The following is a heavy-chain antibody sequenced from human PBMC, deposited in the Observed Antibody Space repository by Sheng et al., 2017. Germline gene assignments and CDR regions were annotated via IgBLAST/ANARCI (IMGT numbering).Heavy chain of an antibody. CDR2: IYHSGST. Sequence: QVQLQESGPGLVKPSETLSLTCAVSGYSISSGYYWGWIRQPPGKGLEWIGSIYHSGSTYYNPSLKSRVTISVDTSKNQFSLKLSSVTAADTAVYYCARVFELWFGEFSFSYFDYWGQGTLVTVSS. J-gene: IGHJ4*02. D-gene: IGHD3-10*01. CDR1: GYSISSGYY. V-gene: IGHV4-38-2*01. CDR3: ARVFELWFGEFSFSYFDY.